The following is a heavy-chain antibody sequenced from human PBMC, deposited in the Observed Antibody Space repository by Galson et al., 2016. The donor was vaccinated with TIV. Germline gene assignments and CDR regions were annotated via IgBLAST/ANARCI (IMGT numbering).Heavy chain of an antibody. CDR1: GGSISRSNHY. CDR3: ARQEGLNGYNS. CDR2: VYYTGST. Sequence: SETLSLTCTVSGGSISRSNHYWGWIRQPPGQGLEWIGTVYYTGSTFKKPSLKSRVTISVDTSKNQFSLRLGSVTASDTAVYYCARQEGLNGYNSWGQGTLVTVSS. J-gene: IGHJ4*02. D-gene: IGHD5-24*01. V-gene: IGHV4-39*01.